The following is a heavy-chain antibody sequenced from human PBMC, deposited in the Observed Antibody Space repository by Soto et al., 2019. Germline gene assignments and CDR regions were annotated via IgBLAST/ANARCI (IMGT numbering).Heavy chain of an antibody. CDR2: INPSGGST. CDR1: GYTFTDYY. CDR3: ARPPFPVFINAVCYPFVY. Sequence: QVQLVQSGAEVKKPGASVKVSCKASGYTFTDYYIHWVRQAPGQGREWMGMINPSGGSTDYAQKSRCRVPMTRETSTGTGYMELSRLRTEHTAVDYCARPPFPVFINAVCYPFVYWGQGTLVTVSS. J-gene: IGHJ4*02. V-gene: IGHV1-46*01. D-gene: IGHD2-8*01.